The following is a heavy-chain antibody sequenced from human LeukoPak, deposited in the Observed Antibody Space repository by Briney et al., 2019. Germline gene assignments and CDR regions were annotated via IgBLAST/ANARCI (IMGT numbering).Heavy chain of an antibody. V-gene: IGHV4-34*01. Sequence: SETLSLTCAVYGGSFSGYYSSWIRQPPGKGLEWIGEINHSGSTNYNPSLKSRVTISVDTSKNQFSLKLSSVTAADTAVYYCARDRRLPRGWFDPWGQGTLVTVSS. CDR3: ARDRRLPRGWFDP. D-gene: IGHD1-14*01. CDR1: GGSFSGYY. J-gene: IGHJ5*02. CDR2: INHSGST.